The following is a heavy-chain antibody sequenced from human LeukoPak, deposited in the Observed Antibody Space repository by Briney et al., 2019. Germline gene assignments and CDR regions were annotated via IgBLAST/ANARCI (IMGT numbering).Heavy chain of an antibody. CDR3: ARGEYSSSWYPFYYYYYMDV. J-gene: IGHJ6*03. CDR1: GYTFRQYS. Sequence: ASVIVSCKASGYTFRQYSISWVRQAPGKGLEWMGWVSPSHTTRVYAQQFQGRVTMTADTNTNTVSMELRSLRSDDTAVYYCARGEYSSSWYPFYYYYYMDVWGKGTTVTVSS. V-gene: IGHV1-18*01. CDR2: VSPSHTTR. D-gene: IGHD6-13*01.